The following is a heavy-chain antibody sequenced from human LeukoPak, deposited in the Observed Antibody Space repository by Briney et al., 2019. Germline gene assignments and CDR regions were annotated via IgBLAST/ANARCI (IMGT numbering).Heavy chain of an antibody. CDR1: GYTFTNYH. V-gene: IGHV1-46*01. D-gene: IGHD1-26*01. J-gene: IGHJ4*02. CDR2: INPSGGST. CDR3: ARDSRTWEKGEVYFDY. Sequence: ASVKVSCKASGYTFTNYHISWVRQAPGQGLEWMGIINPSGGSTSYAQKFQGRVTMTRDMSTSTVYMELSSLRSEDTAVYYCARDSRTWEKGEVYFDYWGQGTLVTVSS.